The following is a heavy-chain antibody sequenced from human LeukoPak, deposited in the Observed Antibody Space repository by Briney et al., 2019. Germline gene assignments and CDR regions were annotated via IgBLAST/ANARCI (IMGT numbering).Heavy chain of an antibody. D-gene: IGHD6-6*01. Sequence: AGGSLRLSCAASGFTLDDYGMSWVRHAPGNGLGWVSGINWNGGSTGYADSVKGRFTISRDNAKNSPYLQMNSLRADDTALYHCARVVKSIAASDVRSAFDIWGQGTMVTVSS. J-gene: IGHJ3*02. CDR3: ARVVKSIAASDVRSAFDI. CDR2: INWNGGST. V-gene: IGHV3-20*01. CDR1: GFTLDDYG.